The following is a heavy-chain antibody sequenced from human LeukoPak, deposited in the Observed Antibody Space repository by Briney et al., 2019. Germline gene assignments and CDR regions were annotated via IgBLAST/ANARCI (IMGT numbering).Heavy chain of an antibody. CDR2: IWNDGSNK. J-gene: IGHJ4*02. CDR3: AGDYCSSTSCLFDY. V-gene: IGHV3-33*01. Sequence: GRSLRLSCAASGFTFSSYGMHWVRQAPGKGLEWVAVIWNDGSNKYYADSVKGRFTISRDNSKNTLYLQMNSLRAEDTAVYYCAGDYCSSTSCLFDYWGQGTLVIVSS. CDR1: GFTFSSYG. D-gene: IGHD2-2*01.